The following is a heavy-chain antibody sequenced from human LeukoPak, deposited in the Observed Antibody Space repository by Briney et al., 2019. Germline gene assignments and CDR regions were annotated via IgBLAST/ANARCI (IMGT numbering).Heavy chain of an antibody. J-gene: IGHJ4*02. CDR1: GFTFSSYA. CDR2: ISSGSSTI. Sequence: GGSLRLSCAASGFTFSSYAMSWVRQAPGKGLEWVSYISSGSSTIYYADSVKGRFTISRDNAENSLFLQMNSLRDEDTAVYYCAKSSYYFDYWGQGTLVTVSS. V-gene: IGHV3-48*02. CDR3: AKSSYYFDY. D-gene: IGHD6-6*01.